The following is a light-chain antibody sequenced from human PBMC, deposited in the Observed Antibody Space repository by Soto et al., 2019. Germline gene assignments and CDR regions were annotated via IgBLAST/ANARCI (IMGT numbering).Light chain of an antibody. CDR3: SSYTSSSTLVV. CDR1: SSDVGGYNY. J-gene: IGLJ3*02. V-gene: IGLV2-14*01. Sequence: QSVLTQPASVSRSPGQSITISCTGTSSDVGGYNYVSWYQQHPGKAPKLMIYEVSNRPSGVSNRFSGSKSGNTASLTISGLLAEDEAHYYCSSYTSSSTLVVFGGGTKLTVL. CDR2: EVS.